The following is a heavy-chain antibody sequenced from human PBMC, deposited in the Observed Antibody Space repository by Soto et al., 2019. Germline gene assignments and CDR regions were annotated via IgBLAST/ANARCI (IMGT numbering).Heavy chain of an antibody. CDR3: ARSPHSLFDY. V-gene: IGHV3-33*01. Sequence: GGSLRLSCAASGFTFSNYGMHWVRQAPGKGLEWVAVIWYDGNNKYYADSVKGRFTISRDNSNNTLYVQMTSLRAEDTAVYYCARSPHSLFDYWGQGTRVTVSS. CDR1: GFTFSNYG. D-gene: IGHD2-21*01. J-gene: IGHJ4*02. CDR2: IWYDGNNK.